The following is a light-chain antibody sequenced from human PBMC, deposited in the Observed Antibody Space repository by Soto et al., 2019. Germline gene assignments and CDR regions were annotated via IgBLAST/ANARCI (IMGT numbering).Light chain of an antibody. V-gene: IGLV2-11*01. CDR3: CSYAGSYTLYV. Sequence: QSALTQPRSVSGSPGQSVTISCTGTSSDVGGYKYVSWYQQHPGKAPKLMIYDVSKRPSGVPDRFSGSKSGNTASLTISGLQAEDEADYYCCSYAGSYTLYVFGTGTKATVL. J-gene: IGLJ1*01. CDR1: SSDVGGYKY. CDR2: DVS.